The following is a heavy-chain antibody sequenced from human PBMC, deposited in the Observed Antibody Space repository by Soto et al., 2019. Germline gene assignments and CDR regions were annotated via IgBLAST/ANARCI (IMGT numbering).Heavy chain of an antibody. CDR1: GGSISSGGTGSY. CDR2: IYYTGNT. D-gene: IGHD1-1*01. V-gene: IGHV4-31*03. Sequence: QVQLQESGPGLVKPSQTLSLTCTVSGGSISSGGTGSYWTWIRQLPGKGLEWIGYIYYTGNTYYSPSLKSRPTISIATSENQFSLTLTSVTAADTAVYFCASGHDAYKVRYWGQGTLVTVSS. CDR3: ASGHDAYKVRY. J-gene: IGHJ4*02.